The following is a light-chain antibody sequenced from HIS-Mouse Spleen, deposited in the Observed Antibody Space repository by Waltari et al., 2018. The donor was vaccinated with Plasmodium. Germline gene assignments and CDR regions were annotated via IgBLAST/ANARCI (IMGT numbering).Light chain of an antibody. CDR1: KLGDKY. J-gene: IGLJ3*02. Sequence: SYELTQPPPVSVSPGQTASITCSGDKLGDKYACWYQQKPGQSPLLVIYQDSKRPSGIPGRFSGSNSGNTATLTISGTQAMDEADYYCQAWDSSTAVFGGGTKLTVL. CDR3: QAWDSSTAV. V-gene: IGLV3-1*01. CDR2: QDS.